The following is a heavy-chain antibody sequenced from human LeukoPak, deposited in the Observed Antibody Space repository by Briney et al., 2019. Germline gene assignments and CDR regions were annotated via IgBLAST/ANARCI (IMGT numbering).Heavy chain of an antibody. CDR3: AREGHCYGGSCLDF. Sequence: ASVEVSCKASGYTFTGYYIHWVRLAPAPGLEWMGWINLYSCVTNFAQRSQGRVTMTRDTSISTASMELTRLRSDDTDVYYCAREGHCYGGSCLDFWGQGTLVTVSS. D-gene: IGHD2-15*01. CDR1: GYTFTGYY. J-gene: IGHJ4*02. CDR2: INLYSCVT. V-gene: IGHV1-2*02.